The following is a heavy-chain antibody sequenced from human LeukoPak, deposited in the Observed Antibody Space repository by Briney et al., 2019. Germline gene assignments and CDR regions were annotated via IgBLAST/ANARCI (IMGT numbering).Heavy chain of an antibody. CDR2: ISSSSSYI. V-gene: IGHV3-21*01. CDR1: GFTFDDHG. CDR3: AIDYGDYPETY. D-gene: IGHD4-17*01. J-gene: IGHJ4*02. Sequence: GGSLRLSCAASGFTFDDHGMSWVRQAPGKGLEWVSSISSSSSYIYYADSVKGRFTISRDNAKNSLYLQMNSLRAEDTAVYYCAIDYGDYPETYWGQGTLVTVSS.